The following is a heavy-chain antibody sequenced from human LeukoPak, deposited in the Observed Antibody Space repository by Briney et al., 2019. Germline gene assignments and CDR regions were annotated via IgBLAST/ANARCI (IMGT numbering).Heavy chain of an antibody. D-gene: IGHD3-22*01. J-gene: IGHJ4*02. Sequence: ASETLSLTCTVSGGSISSSSYYWGWIRQPPGKGLEWIGSIYYSGSTYYNPSLKSRVTISVDTSKNQFSLKLSSVTAADTAVYYCARVSVVVVSFDYWGQGTLVTVSS. CDR3: ARVSVVVVSFDY. V-gene: IGHV4-39*07. CDR1: GGSISSSSYY. CDR2: IYYSGST.